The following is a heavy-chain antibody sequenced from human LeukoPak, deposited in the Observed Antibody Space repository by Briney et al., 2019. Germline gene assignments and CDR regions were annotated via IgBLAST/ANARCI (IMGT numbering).Heavy chain of an antibody. V-gene: IGHV3-21*01. D-gene: IGHD6-19*01. CDR1: GFTFSSYT. CDR2: ISSSSSYI. J-gene: IGHJ3*02. CDR3: ASPYSTGWQDAFDI. Sequence: PGGSLRLSCAASGFTFSSYTMNWVRLAPGKGLEWVSSISSSSSYIYYADSMKGRFTISRDNAKNSLYLQMNSLRAEDTAVYYCASPYSTGWQDAFDIWGQGTMVTVSS.